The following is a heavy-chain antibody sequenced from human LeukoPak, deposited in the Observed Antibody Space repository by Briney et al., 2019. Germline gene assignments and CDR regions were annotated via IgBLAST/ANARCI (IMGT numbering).Heavy chain of an antibody. CDR1: GDSISSGSYY. CDR2: IYTSGST. V-gene: IGHV4-61*02. Sequence: SQTLSLTCTVSGDSISSGSYYWSWIRQPAGKGLEWIVRIYTSGSTNYNPSLKSRVTMAVDTSKNQFSLKLSSVTAADTAVYYCARDLYRYCSGGSCRQFDYWGQGTLVTVSS. D-gene: IGHD2-15*01. J-gene: IGHJ4*02. CDR3: ARDLYRYCSGGSCRQFDY.